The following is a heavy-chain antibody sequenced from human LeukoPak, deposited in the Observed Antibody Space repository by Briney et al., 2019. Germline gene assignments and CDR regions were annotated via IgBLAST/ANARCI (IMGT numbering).Heavy chain of an antibody. CDR1: GFTFSDHY. Sequence: GGSLRLSCTASGFTFSDHYMSWFRLSPGKGLEWLSYITSSGSITDYADSVKGRFTISRDNAKNTMFLQMNSLRPEDTAVYYCARVPDYGDPEWGRGTLVTVSS. V-gene: IGHV3-11*01. J-gene: IGHJ4*02. CDR3: ARVPDYGDPE. CDR2: ITSSGSIT. D-gene: IGHD4-17*01.